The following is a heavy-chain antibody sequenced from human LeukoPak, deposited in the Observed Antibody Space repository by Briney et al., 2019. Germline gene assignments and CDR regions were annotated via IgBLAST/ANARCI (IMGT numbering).Heavy chain of an antibody. Sequence: GASVKVSFNASGYTFTNYHMHWVRQAPGQGLEWMGIINPGGGTTTYAQKFKGRVTMTRDTSTSTVFMELISLNSEDTAVYYCARDLTTCGGDCYYFYYSDMDVWGQGTTVTVSS. D-gene: IGHD2-21*02. CDR3: ARDLTTCGGDCYYFYYSDMDV. CDR1: GYTFTNYH. V-gene: IGHV1-46*01. CDR2: INPGGGTT. J-gene: IGHJ6*02.